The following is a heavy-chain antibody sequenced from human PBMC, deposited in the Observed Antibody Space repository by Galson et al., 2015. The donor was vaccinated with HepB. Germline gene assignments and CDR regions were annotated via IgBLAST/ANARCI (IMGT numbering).Heavy chain of an antibody. Sequence: SLRLSCAASGFTFSSYSMNWVRQAPGKGLEWVSYISSSSSTIYYADSVKGRFTISRDNAKNSLYLQMNSLRDEDTAVYYCARDGCSSTSCYWSGYNWFDPWGQGTLVTVSS. J-gene: IGHJ5*02. CDR3: ARDGCSSTSCYWSGYNWFDP. CDR1: GFTFSSYS. D-gene: IGHD2-2*01. V-gene: IGHV3-48*02. CDR2: ISSSSSTI.